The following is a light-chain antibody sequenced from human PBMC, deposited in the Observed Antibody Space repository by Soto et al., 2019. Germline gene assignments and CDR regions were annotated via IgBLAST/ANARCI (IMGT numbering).Light chain of an antibody. Sequence: EIVMTHSPATLSVSPGERATLSCRASQSVSNNLAWYQQKPGQAPRLLIYGASTRATAIPARFSGSGSGTEFTLTISSLQAGDEAIYHCQQYYNTPYTFGQGTTLEIK. J-gene: IGKJ2*01. CDR1: QSVSNN. CDR2: GAS. CDR3: QQYYNTPYT. V-gene: IGKV3-15*01.